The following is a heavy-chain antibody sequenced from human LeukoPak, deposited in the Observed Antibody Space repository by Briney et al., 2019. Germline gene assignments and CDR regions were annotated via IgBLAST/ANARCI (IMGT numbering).Heavy chain of an antibody. D-gene: IGHD3-3*01. Sequence: YPGGSLRLSCAASGFTFSSYGMHWVRQAPGKGLEWVAVIRYDGSNKYYADSVKGRFTISRDNSKNTLYLQMNSLRAEDTAVYYCARDSDYDFWPIWGQGTMVTVSS. V-gene: IGHV3-33*01. CDR2: IRYDGSNK. CDR1: GFTFSSYG. J-gene: IGHJ3*02. CDR3: ARDSDYDFWPI.